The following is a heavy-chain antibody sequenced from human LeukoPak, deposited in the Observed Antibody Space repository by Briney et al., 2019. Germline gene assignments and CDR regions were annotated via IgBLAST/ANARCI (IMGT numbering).Heavy chain of an antibody. CDR1: GFTFSSYA. CDR2: ISGSGGST. CDR3: AKKKRELRGFDY. D-gene: IGHD1-7*01. Sequence: GGSLRLSCAASGFTFSSYAMSWVRQAPGKGLEWVSAISGSGGSTYYADSVKGRFTISRDNSKNTLYLQMSSLRAEDTAVYYCAKKKRELRGFDYWGQGTLVTVSS. J-gene: IGHJ4*02. V-gene: IGHV3-23*01.